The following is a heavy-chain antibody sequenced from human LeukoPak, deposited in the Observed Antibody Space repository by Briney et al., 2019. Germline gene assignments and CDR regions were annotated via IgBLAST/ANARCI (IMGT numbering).Heavy chain of an antibody. CDR3: ARGPALYCTSSSCLDGVG. V-gene: IGHV3-21*01. CDR1: GFTYSDYA. CDR2: ISSGGSYI. Sequence: GGSLRLSCAASGFTYSDYAMNWVRQAPGKGVEGVSSISSGGSYIPYADSVTGPFTVSIDNAKDSLFLQMRSLRDEDTAVYYCARGPALYCTSSSCLDGVGWGQGTLVSVSS. D-gene: IGHD2-2*01. J-gene: IGHJ4*02.